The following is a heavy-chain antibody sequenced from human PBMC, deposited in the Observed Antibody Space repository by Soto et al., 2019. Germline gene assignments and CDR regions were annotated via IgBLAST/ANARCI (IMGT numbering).Heavy chain of an antibody. CDR1: GFTFSSYA. CDR3: AKSLPYSSSWYGFDY. J-gene: IGHJ4*02. D-gene: IGHD6-13*01. Sequence: GGSLRLSCAASGFTFSSYAMSWVRQAPGKGLEWVSGISWNSGSIGYADSVKGRFTISRDNAKNSLYLQMNSLRAEDTALYYCAKSLPYSSSWYGFDYWGQGTLVTVSS. V-gene: IGHV3-9*01. CDR2: ISWNSGSI.